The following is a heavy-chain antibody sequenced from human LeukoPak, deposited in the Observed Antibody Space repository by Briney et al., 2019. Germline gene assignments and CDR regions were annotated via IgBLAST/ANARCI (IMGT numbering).Heavy chain of an antibody. Sequence: ASVKVPCKASGYTFTGYYIHWVRQAPGQGLEWMGWISPNSGGTNYAQKFQGRVTMTRDTSISTAYMELSRLRSDDTAVYYCARDKGGYDSSGYIGSLLYYFDYWGQGTLVTVSS. J-gene: IGHJ4*02. CDR2: ISPNSGGT. V-gene: IGHV1-2*02. CDR3: ARDKGGYDSSGYIGSLLYYFDY. CDR1: GYTFTGYY. D-gene: IGHD3-22*01.